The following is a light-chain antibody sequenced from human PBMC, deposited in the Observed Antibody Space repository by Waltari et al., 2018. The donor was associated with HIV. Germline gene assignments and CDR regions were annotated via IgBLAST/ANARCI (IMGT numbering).Light chain of an antibody. V-gene: IGKV2-28*01. CDR1: QILLHSNGYNF. CDR3: MQYHQTPWT. CDR2: VGS. Sequence: DILFSQSPLSLPATPGQPASLSCRSNQILLHSNGYNFLDWYLQRPGQPPCLLISVGSARDSGVPDRFSGSGSGTNFMLKISKLQAEDVAIYYCMQYHQTPWTFGQGTKVEVK. J-gene: IGKJ1*01.